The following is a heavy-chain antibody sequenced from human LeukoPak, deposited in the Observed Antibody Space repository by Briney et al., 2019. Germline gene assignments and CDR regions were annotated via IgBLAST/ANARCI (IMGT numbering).Heavy chain of an antibody. CDR3: AKTKEQRGHYSPFDY. Sequence: GGSLRLSCAASGFTFSSYAMHWVRQAPGKGLEWVAVISNDGTNKYYADSVKGRFTISRDNSKNTLYLQMNSLRAEDTAVYYCAKTKEQRGHYSPFDYWGQGTLVTVSS. CDR2: ISNDGTNK. J-gene: IGHJ4*02. D-gene: IGHD1/OR15-1a*01. CDR1: GFTFSSYA. V-gene: IGHV3-30-3*02.